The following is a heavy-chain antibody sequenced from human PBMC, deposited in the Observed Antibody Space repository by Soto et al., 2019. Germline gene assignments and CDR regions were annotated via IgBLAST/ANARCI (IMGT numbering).Heavy chain of an antibody. J-gene: IGHJ3*02. CDR1: GFTFSSYG. Sequence: GGSLRLSCAASGFTFSSYGMHWVRQAPGKGLEWVAVISYDGSNKYYADSVKGRFTISRDNSKNTLYLQMNSLRAEDTAVYYCAKDLNSNDAFDIWGQGTMVTVSS. D-gene: IGHD2-15*01. CDR2: ISYDGSNK. V-gene: IGHV3-30*18. CDR3: AKDLNSNDAFDI.